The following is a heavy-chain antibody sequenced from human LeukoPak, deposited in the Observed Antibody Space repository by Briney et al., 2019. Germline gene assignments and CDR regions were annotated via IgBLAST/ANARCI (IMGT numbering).Heavy chain of an antibody. CDR1: GYTFTGYY. D-gene: IGHD3-9*01. CDR3: ARDLNYDILTGYYPDAFDI. CDR2: INPNSGGT. Sequence: AASVKVSCKASGYTFTGYYMHWVRQAPGQGLEWMGWINPNSGGTNYAQKFQGRVTMTRDTSISTAYMELSRLRSGDTAVYYCARDLNYDILTGYYPDAFDIWGQGTMVTVSS. V-gene: IGHV1-2*02. J-gene: IGHJ3*02.